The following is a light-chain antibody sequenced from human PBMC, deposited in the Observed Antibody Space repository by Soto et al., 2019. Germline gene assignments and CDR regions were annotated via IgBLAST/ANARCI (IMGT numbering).Light chain of an antibody. J-gene: IGLJ2*01. CDR2: EVT. CDR1: SSDVGGYDY. V-gene: IGLV2-14*01. Sequence: QSALTQPASVSASPGQSITISCTGTSSDVGGYDYVSWYQQHPGKAPKLMIYEVTNRPSGVSNRFSGSKSGYPASLTISGRQADDEDEYYCSSYTISSTLHVVFGGGTKLTVL. CDR3: SSYTISSTLHVV.